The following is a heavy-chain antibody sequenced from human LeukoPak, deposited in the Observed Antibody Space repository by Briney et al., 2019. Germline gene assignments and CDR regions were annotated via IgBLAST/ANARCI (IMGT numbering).Heavy chain of an antibody. CDR2: ISSSSSYI. J-gene: IGHJ4*02. Sequence: PGGTLRLSCAASGFTFSSYSMNWVRQAPGKGLEWVSSISSSSSYIYYADSVKGRFTISRDNSKNTLYLQMNSLRAEDTAVYYCAKDDGYSNPHYCSGGSCYPDYFDYWGQGTLVTVSS. CDR1: GFTFSSYS. CDR3: AKDDGYSNPHYCSGGSCYPDYFDY. D-gene: IGHD2-15*01. V-gene: IGHV3-21*01.